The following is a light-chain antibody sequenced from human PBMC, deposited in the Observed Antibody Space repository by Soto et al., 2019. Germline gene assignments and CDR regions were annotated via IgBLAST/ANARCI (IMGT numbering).Light chain of an antibody. CDR1: QTISSW. CDR3: QQSYSTPH. Sequence: DIQMTQSPSTLSGSVGDRVTITCRASQTISSWLAWYQQKPGKAPKLLIYAASSLQSGVPSRFSGSGSGTDFTLTISSLQPEDFATYYCQQSYSTPHFGPGTKVDI. CDR2: AAS. J-gene: IGKJ3*01. V-gene: IGKV1-39*01.